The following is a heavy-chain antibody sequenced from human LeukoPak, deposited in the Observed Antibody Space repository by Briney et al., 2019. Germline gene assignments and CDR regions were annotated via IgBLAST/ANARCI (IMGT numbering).Heavy chain of an antibody. J-gene: IGHJ5*02. CDR3: ARAREVTGLTP. Sequence: ASVKVSCKPSGYRFSGNYIHWVRQAPGQGLEWMAWINHNSGDTNYAQKFQGRVTVTRDTSTSTVYMELSRLTYDDTAIYYCARAREVTGLTPWGQGTLVTVSS. D-gene: IGHD3-9*01. CDR2: INHNSGDT. V-gene: IGHV1-2*02. CDR1: GYRFSGNY.